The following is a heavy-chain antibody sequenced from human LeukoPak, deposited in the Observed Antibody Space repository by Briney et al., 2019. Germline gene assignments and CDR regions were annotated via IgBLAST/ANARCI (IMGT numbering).Heavy chain of an antibody. D-gene: IGHD6-13*01. Sequence: QSGGSLRLSCAASGFTFSDYWMHWVRQAPGKGLVWVSRLTSDGSSASYADSVKGRFTISRDNAKNTLFLQMNSLTVEDTAVYYCVRDAAYSPDYWGQGTLVTVSS. V-gene: IGHV3-74*01. CDR3: VRDAAYSPDY. J-gene: IGHJ4*02. CDR1: GFTFSDYW. CDR2: LTSDGSSA.